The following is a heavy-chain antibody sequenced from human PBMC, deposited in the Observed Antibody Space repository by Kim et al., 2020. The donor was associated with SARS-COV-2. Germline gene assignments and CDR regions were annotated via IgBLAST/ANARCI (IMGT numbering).Heavy chain of an antibody. CDR3: ARGLRALDYFDY. V-gene: IGHV3-48*02. D-gene: IGHD2-15*01. Sequence: GGSLRLSCAASGFTFSSSTMNWVRQDPGKGLEWVSYISTIYSTIYYADSVKGRFTISTDNARNSLYLQMNSLRDEDTAVYYCARGLRALDYFDYWGQGTL. J-gene: IGHJ4*02. CDR2: ISTIYSTI. CDR1: GFTFSSST.